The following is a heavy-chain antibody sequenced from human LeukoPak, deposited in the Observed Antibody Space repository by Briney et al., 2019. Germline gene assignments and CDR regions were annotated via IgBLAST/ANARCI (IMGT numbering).Heavy chain of an antibody. CDR2: IYYSGST. V-gene: IGHV4-31*03. D-gene: IGHD1-26*01. CDR1: GGSISSGGYY. Sequence: SETLSLTCSVSGGSISSGGYYWSWIRQHPGKGLEWVGYIYYSGSTYYNPSLKSRVTISVDTSKNQFSLKLSSVTAADTAVYYCARGGVGATSDYWGQGTLVTVSS. CDR3: ARGGVGATSDY. J-gene: IGHJ4*02.